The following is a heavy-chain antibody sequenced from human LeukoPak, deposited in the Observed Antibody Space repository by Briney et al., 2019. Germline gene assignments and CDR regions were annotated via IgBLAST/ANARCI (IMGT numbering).Heavy chain of an antibody. J-gene: IGHJ4*02. D-gene: IGHD3-22*01. CDR3: AKGYYYDSSGYFCDY. V-gene: IGHV3-33*08. CDR2: IWYDGNNK. Sequence: GRSLRLSCAASGFTFSSYGMHWVRQAPGKGLEWVAVIWYDGNNKFYADSVKGRFTISRDNSKNTLYLQMNSLRAEDTAVYYCAKGYYYDSSGYFCDYWGQGTLVTVSS. CDR1: GFTFSSYG.